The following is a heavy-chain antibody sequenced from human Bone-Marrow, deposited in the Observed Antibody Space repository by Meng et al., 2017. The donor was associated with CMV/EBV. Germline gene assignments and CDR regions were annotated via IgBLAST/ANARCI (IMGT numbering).Heavy chain of an antibody. J-gene: IGHJ6*02. D-gene: IGHD2-2*02. CDR2: IRYDGSNK. CDR3: AKVGASCSSTSCYRDYYYGMDV. V-gene: IGHV3-30*02. Sequence: GGSLRLSCAASGFTFSSYGMHWVRQAPGKGLEWVAFIRYDGSNKYYADSVKGRFTISRDNSKNTLYLQMNSPRAEDTAVYYCAKVGASCSSTSCYRDYYYGMDVWGQGTTVTVSS. CDR1: GFTFSSYG.